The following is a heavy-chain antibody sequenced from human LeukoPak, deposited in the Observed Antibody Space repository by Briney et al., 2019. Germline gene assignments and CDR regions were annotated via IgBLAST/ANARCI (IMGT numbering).Heavy chain of an antibody. CDR2: INPNSGGT. V-gene: IGHV1-2*02. Sequence: APVKVSCKASGYTFTDYYMHWVRQAPGQGLEWMGWINPNSGGTNYAQKFQGRVTMTRDTSISTAYMELSRLRSDDTAVYYCARTRDPHDYWGQGTLVTVSS. CDR1: GYTFTDYY. J-gene: IGHJ4*02. CDR3: ARTRDPHDY.